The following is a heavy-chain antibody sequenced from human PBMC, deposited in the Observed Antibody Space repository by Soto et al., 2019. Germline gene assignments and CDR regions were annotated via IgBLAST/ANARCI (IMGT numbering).Heavy chain of an antibody. CDR2: IKQDGSEK. J-gene: IGHJ3*02. CDR3: ARERYYYDSSGYEAPDAFDI. CDR1: GFTFSSYW. D-gene: IGHD3-22*01. V-gene: IGHV3-7*01. Sequence: GGSLRLSCAASGFTFSSYWMSWVRQAPGKGLEWVTNIKQDGSEKYYVDSVKGRFTISRDNAKNSLYLQMNSLRAEDTAVYYCARERYYYDSSGYEAPDAFDIWGQGTMVTVS.